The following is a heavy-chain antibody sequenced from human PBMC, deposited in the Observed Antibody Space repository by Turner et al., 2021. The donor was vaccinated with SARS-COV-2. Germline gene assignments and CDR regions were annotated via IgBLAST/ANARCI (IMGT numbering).Heavy chain of an antibody. CDR2: ISGSGGST. J-gene: IGHJ4*02. Sequence: EVQLLESGGRLLQPGRSLRLSCAASGFTYNSYAMSWVRQAQGKGMEWVTAISGSGGSTYYADSVKGRFTNSRDNAKNTLYLQMNSLRAEDTAVYYCAQDLGGSYNYWGQGTLVTVSS. CDR3: AQDLGGSYNY. D-gene: IGHD1-26*01. V-gene: IGHV3-23*01. CDR1: GFTYNSYA.